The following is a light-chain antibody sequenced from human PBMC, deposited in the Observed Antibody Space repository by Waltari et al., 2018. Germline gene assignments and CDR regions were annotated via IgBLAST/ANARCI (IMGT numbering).Light chain of an antibody. Sequence: EVVLTQSPGTLSLSPGDRATLSCRASQSIGRYIVWYQQRPGQAPRLLIYAASTRATGIPDRFSGSGYGTDFSHTIDRLEPEDFAVYFCQNHERLPATFGQGTRVEIK. V-gene: IGKV3-20*01. CDR2: AAS. CDR1: QSIGRY. CDR3: QNHERLPAT. J-gene: IGKJ1*01.